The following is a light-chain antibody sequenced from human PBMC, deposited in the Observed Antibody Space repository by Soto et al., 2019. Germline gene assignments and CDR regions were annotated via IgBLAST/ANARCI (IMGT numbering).Light chain of an antibody. J-gene: IGLJ1*01. CDR2: DND. CDR3: ATWEDNVGGYV. Sequence: QSVLTQSPSVSGTPGQRVTMSCSGSTSNIGNNPVNWYQQSPGTAPKLLMYDNDQRPSGVADRFSGSKSGTPASLALSGRQSDDESEYYRATWEDNVGGYVLGTGTKLTVL. V-gene: IGLV1-44*01. CDR1: TSNIGNNP.